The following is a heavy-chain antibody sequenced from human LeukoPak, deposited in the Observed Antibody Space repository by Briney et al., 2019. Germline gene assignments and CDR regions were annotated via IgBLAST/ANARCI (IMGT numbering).Heavy chain of an antibody. J-gene: IGHJ6*02. CDR3: ARDWGYSSSWYDIGYYYGMDV. CDR1: GYTFTSYY. V-gene: IGHV1-46*01. Sequence: GASVKVSCKASGYTFTSYYMHWVRQAPGQGREWMGIINPSGGSTSYAQKFQGRVTMTRDTSTSTVYMELSSLRSEDTAVYYCARDWGYSSSWYDIGYYYGMDVWGQGTTVTVSS. D-gene: IGHD6-13*01. CDR2: INPSGGST.